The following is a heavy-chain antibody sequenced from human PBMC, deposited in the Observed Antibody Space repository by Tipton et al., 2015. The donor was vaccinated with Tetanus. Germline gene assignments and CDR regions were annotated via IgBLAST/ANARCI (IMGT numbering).Heavy chain of an antibody. V-gene: IGHV1-69*06. Sequence: QSGAEVKKPGSSVKVSCKASGGTFTSYAFSWVRQAPGQGLEWMGGILPIFGTTKYAQKFQGRVTITADKSTSTVYMELSSLRSEDTAVYYCARAGPQATFGVKYGMDVWGQGTTVTVSS. J-gene: IGHJ6*02. D-gene: IGHD3-3*01. CDR3: ARAGPQATFGVKYGMDV. CDR1: GGTFTSYA. CDR2: ILPIFGTT.